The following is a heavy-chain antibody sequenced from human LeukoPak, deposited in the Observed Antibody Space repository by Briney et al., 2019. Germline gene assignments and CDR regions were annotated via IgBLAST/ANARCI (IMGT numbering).Heavy chain of an antibody. CDR3: ARIQRTQGTTFDY. J-gene: IGHJ4*02. CDR1: GYTFDDHA. D-gene: IGHD1/OR15-1a*01. Sequence: PGGSLRLSCAASGYTFDDHAMSWVRQPPGEGLEWVSAISWNGDSTGYVDSVKGRFTISRDSAKNSLYLQMNSLRAEDTAFYYCARIQRTQGTTFDYWGQGTLVTVSS. V-gene: IGHV3-20*04. CDR2: ISWNGDST.